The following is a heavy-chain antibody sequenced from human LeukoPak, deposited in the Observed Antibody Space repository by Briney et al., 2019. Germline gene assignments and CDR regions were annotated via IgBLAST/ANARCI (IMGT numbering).Heavy chain of an antibody. J-gene: IGHJ4*02. V-gene: IGHV4-61*02. CDR2: IYTSGST. Sequence: SQTLSLTCTVSGGSISSGSYYWSWIRQPAGKGLEWTGRIYTSGSTNYNPSLKSRVTISVDTSKNQFSLKLSSVTAADTAVYYCARAGYRYTVLFDYWGQGTLVTVSS. D-gene: IGHD3-16*02. CDR1: GGSISSGSYY. CDR3: ARAGYRYTVLFDY.